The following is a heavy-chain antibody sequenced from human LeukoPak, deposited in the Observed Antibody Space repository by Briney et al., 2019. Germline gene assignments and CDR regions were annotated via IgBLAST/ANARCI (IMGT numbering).Heavy chain of an antibody. Sequence: ASVKVSCKASGGTFSSYAVSWVRQAPGQGLEWMGGIIPIFGTANYAQKFQGRVTITADESTSTAYMEPSSLRSEDTAVYYCARVMVAATHPDYWGQGTLVTVSS. V-gene: IGHV1-69*13. J-gene: IGHJ4*02. CDR3: ARVMVAATHPDY. CDR1: GGTFSSYA. CDR2: IIPIFGTA. D-gene: IGHD2-15*01.